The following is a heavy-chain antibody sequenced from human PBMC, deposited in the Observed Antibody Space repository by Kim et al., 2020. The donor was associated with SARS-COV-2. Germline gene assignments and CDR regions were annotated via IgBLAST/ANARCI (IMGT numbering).Heavy chain of an antibody. Sequence: TLYADPVKSRFTISRDNSKNTLYWQMNSLRAEDTAVYHCAKRLGYYFDFWGQGTLVTVSS. CDR2: T. J-gene: IGHJ4*02. V-gene: IGHV3-23*01. CDR3: AKRLGYYFDF. D-gene: IGHD6-19*01.